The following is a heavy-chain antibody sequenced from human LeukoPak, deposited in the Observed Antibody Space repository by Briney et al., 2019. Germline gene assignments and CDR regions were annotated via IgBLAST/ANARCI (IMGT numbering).Heavy chain of an antibody. V-gene: IGHV4-39*07. D-gene: IGHD1-7*01. CDR1: GDSISTSNSY. J-gene: IGHJ4*02. CDR3: PRLYGNYQNYFDY. CDR2: MYYRGNT. Sequence: SETLSLTCTVSGDSISTSNSYWGWIRQPPGKGLEWVGHMYYRGNTFYNPSLKSRVTISVDTSKNQFSLKLRSVTAADTAVYYCPRLYGNYQNYFDYWGQGTLVTVSS.